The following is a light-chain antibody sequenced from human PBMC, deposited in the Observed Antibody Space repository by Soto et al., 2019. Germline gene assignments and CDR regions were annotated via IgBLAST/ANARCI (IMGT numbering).Light chain of an antibody. CDR1: SSDVGGYNF. Sequence: QSALSQPPSASGSPGQSVTISCTGSSSDVGGYNFVSWYQHLPGKAPKLMIYEVIQRPSGVPDRFSGSKSGNTASLTVYGLQAEDEADYYCSSYAGSDNFVLFGEGTKLAVL. J-gene: IGLJ2*01. CDR3: SSYAGSDNFVL. CDR2: EVI. V-gene: IGLV2-8*01.